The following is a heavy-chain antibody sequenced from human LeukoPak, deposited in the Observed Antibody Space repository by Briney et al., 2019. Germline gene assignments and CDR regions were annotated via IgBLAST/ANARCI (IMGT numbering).Heavy chain of an antibody. D-gene: IGHD3-16*01. V-gene: IGHV3-48*03. CDR2: ISSSGRTK. Sequence: GGSLRLSCAASGFTFSSYEMNWVRQAPGKGLEWVSYISSSGRTKYYADSVKGRFTISRDNAKNSLFLQMNSLRAEDTAVYYRARLGVDYWNWFDPWGQGTLVTVSS. CDR3: ARLGVDYWNWFDP. J-gene: IGHJ5*02. CDR1: GFTFSSYE.